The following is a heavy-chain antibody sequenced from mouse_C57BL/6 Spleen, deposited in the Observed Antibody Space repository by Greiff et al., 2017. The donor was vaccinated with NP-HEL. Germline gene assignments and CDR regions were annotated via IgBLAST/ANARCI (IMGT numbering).Heavy chain of an antibody. CDR2: INPGSGGT. J-gene: IGHJ2*01. V-gene: IGHV1-54*01. CDR3: ARGRNYYGSSFDY. Sequence: QVQLQQSGAELVRPGTSVKVSCKASGYAFTNYLIEWVKQRPGQGLEWIGVINPGSGGTNYNEKFKGKATLTADKSSSTAYMQLSSLTSEDSAVYFCARGRNYYGSSFDYWGQGTTLTVSS. CDR1: GYAFTNYL. D-gene: IGHD1-1*01.